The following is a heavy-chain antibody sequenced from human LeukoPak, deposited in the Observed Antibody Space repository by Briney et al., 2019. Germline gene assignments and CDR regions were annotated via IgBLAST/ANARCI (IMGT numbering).Heavy chain of an antibody. Sequence: PSETLSLTCTLSGVSISSSSYYWGWIRQPPGKGLEGIGSSYYSRSTYYNPSLKSRVTISADTSKKQFSVKLSSVTAADTAVYYCATQVSSYCGGDCYSFWGQGTLVTVSS. V-gene: IGHV4-39*01. CDR3: ATQVSSYCGGDCYSF. CDR2: SYYSRST. D-gene: IGHD2-21*02. CDR1: GVSISSSSYY. J-gene: IGHJ4*02.